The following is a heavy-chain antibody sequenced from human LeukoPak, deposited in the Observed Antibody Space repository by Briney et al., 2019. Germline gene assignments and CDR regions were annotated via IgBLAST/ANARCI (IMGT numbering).Heavy chain of an antibody. Sequence: PGRSLRLSCAASGFTFSSYGMHWVRQAPGKGLEWVAVISYDGSNKYYADSVKGRFTISRDNSKNTLYLQMNSLRAEDTAVYYCAKLSGVRSFYFDYWGQGTLVTVSS. CDR2: ISYDGSNK. D-gene: IGHD3-10*01. J-gene: IGHJ4*02. CDR3: AKLSGVRSFYFDY. V-gene: IGHV3-30*18. CDR1: GFTFSSYG.